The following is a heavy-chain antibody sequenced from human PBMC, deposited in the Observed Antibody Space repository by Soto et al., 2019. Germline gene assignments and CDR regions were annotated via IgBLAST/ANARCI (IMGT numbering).Heavy chain of an antibody. J-gene: IGHJ4*02. D-gene: IGHD7-27*01. CDR3: AKDTLGTPKVYFDY. CDR1: GFTFSSYA. Sequence: GGSLRLSCAASGFTFSSYAMSWVRQAPGKGMEWVSAISGSGGSTYYADSVKGRFTIARDNSKNTLYLQMNSLRAEDTGVYYCAKDTLGTPKVYFDYWGQGTLVTVSS. V-gene: IGHV3-23*01. CDR2: ISGSGGST.